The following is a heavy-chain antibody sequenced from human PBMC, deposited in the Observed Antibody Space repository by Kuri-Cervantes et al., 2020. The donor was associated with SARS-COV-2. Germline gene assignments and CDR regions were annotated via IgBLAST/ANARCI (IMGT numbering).Heavy chain of an antibody. D-gene: IGHD3-3*01. CDR2: IRYDGSNN. CDR3: AKVETASLDY. V-gene: IGHV3-30*02. J-gene: IGHJ4*02. Sequence: SCAASGFTFSSYGMHWVRQAPGKGLEWVAFIRYDGSNNYYADSVKGRFTISRDNSKNTLYLQMNSLSAEETAVYYCAKVETASLDYWGQGTLVTVSS. CDR1: GFTFSSYG.